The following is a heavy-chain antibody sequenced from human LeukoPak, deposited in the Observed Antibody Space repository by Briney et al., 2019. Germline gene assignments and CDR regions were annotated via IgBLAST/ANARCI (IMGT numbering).Heavy chain of an antibody. CDR2: INPSGGSTT. CDR3: ARASSSGRRFDY. D-gene: IGHD3-22*01. V-gene: IGHV1-46*01. J-gene: IGHJ4*02. CDR1: GYTFTSYY. Sequence: ASVKVSCKASGYTFTSYYMPWVRQAPGQGLEWMGIINPSGGSTTSYAQKFQGRVTMTRDASTSTVDMELSSLTSEVTAVYYCARASSSGRRFDYWGQGTLVTVSS.